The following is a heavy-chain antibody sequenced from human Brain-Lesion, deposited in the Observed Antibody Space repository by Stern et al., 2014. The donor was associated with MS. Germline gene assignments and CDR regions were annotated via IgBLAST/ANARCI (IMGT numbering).Heavy chain of an antibody. CDR1: GGSISRSTYY. Sequence: QVQLVESGPGLVKPSETLSLTCTVSGGSISRSTYYWGWLRLSPGKGLEWIGSVYYSGGTFYNPSLKSRVPIPVHMSTTHFSLQLASVTAADTGLYYCARASGLFEYWGQGVLVTVSS. CDR3: ARASGLFEY. V-gene: IGHV4-39*01. CDR2: VYYSGGT. J-gene: IGHJ4*02. D-gene: IGHD3-16*01.